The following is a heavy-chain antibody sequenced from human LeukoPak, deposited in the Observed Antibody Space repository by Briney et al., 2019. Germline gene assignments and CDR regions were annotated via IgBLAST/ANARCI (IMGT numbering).Heavy chain of an antibody. V-gene: IGHV1-69*05. CDR1: GGTFSSYA. Sequence: SVKVSCKASGGTFSSYAISWVRQAPGQGLEWMGGIIPIFGTANYAQKFKGRVTITTDESTSTTYMELSSLRSEDTAVYYCARVTIGYYDSSGYYGWWGQGTLVTVSS. CDR3: ARVTIGYYDSSGYYGW. CDR2: IIPIFGTA. D-gene: IGHD3-22*01. J-gene: IGHJ4*02.